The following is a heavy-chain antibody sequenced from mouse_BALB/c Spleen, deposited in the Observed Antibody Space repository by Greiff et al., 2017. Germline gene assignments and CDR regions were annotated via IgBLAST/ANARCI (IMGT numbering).Heavy chain of an antibody. V-gene: IGHV2-2*02. CDR2: IWSGGST. J-gene: IGHJ4*01. CDR3: ASHYYGPDGDY. D-gene: IGHD1-2*01. CDR1: GFSLTSYG. Sequence: QVQLQQSGPGLVQPSASLSITCTASGFSLTSYGVHWVRQTPGKGLEWLGVIWSGGSTDYNAPFISRLGISKDNSNSQVFFKMNSLQANDTAIYYCASHYYGPDGDYWGQGTSVTVSS.